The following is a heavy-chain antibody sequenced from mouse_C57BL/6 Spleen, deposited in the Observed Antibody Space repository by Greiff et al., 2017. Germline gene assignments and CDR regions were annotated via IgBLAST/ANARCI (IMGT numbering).Heavy chain of an antibody. CDR1: GYTFTSYW. CDR3: ARKGYYSVPYWYFDV. CDR2: IHPNSGST. Sequence: QVQLQQPGAELVQPGASVKLSCKASGYTFTSYWMHWVKQRPGQGLEWIGLIHPNSGSTNYHETFKSKATLTVDNSSSTAYMQLSSLTSEASAVYYCARKGYYSVPYWYFDVWGTGTTVTVS. J-gene: IGHJ1*03. V-gene: IGHV1-64*01. D-gene: IGHD2-12*01.